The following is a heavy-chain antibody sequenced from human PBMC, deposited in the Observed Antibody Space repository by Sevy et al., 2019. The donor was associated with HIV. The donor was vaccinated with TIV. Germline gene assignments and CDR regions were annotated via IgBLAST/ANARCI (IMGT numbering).Heavy chain of an antibody. V-gene: IGHV3-21*01. D-gene: IGHD6-13*01. CDR1: GFTFSSYS. CDR2: ISSSSSYI. Sequence: GGSLRLSCAASGFTFSSYSMNWVRQAPGKGLEWVSSISSSSSYINHADSVKGRFTISRDNAKNSLYLQMNSLRAEDTAVYYCARLGTRTKGIAAPWNWFDPWGQGTLVTVSS. J-gene: IGHJ5*02. CDR3: ARLGTRTKGIAAPWNWFDP.